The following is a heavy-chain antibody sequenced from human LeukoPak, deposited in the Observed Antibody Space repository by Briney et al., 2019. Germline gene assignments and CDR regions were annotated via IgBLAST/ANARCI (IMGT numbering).Heavy chain of an antibody. J-gene: IGHJ4*02. Sequence: GGSLRLSCAASGFTFSSFTMNWVRQAPGEGLEWVSSISASSSYFYYADSVKGRFTISRDNAKNSLYLQMNSLRAEDTAVYYCARANRWNPPTYFDYWGQGTLVTVSS. CDR3: ARANRWNPPTYFDY. CDR1: GFTFSSFT. CDR2: ISASSSYF. D-gene: IGHD1-1*01. V-gene: IGHV3-21*01.